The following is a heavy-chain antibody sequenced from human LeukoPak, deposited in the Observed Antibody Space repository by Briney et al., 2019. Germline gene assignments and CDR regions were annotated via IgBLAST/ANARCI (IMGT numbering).Heavy chain of an antibody. CDR1: GYTFTSYG. CDR3: ARGIAVAGTGYFDY. V-gene: IGHV1-18*01. Sequence: ASVKVSCKASGYTFTSYGISWVRQAPGQGLEWMGWISAYNGNTSYAQKLQGRVTMTTDTSTSTAYMELRSLRSDDTAVYYCARGIAVAGTGYFDYWGQGTLVTVSS. CDR2: ISAYNGNT. D-gene: IGHD6-19*01. J-gene: IGHJ4*02.